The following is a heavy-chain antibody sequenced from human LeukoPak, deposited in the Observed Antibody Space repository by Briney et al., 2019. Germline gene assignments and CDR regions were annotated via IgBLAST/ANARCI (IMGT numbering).Heavy chain of an antibody. Sequence: ASVTVSCTASGYTFTSYGISWVRQAPGQGLEWMGWISAYNGNTNYSQKLQGRVTITTDTSTSTAYMGLRRLSSDDTAVYYCARDVEWSNNLFDRWGQGSLVTVSS. CDR1: GYTFTSYG. CDR3: ARDVEWSNNLFDR. CDR2: ISAYNGNT. J-gene: IGHJ5*02. V-gene: IGHV1-18*01. D-gene: IGHD3-3*01.